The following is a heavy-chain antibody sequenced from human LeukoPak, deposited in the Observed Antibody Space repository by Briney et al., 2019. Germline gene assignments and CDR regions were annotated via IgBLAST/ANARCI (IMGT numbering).Heavy chain of an antibody. V-gene: IGHV3-33*01. Sequence: QPGRSLRLSCAASGFTFRSYGMHWVRQAPGKGLEWVAVIWYDGSNKYYADSVEGRFSISRDNSKNTLYLQMNSLRVEDTAVYSCAREDGGMDVWGQGTTVTVSS. CDR3: AREDGGMDV. CDR1: GFTFRSYG. J-gene: IGHJ6*02. CDR2: IWYDGSNK.